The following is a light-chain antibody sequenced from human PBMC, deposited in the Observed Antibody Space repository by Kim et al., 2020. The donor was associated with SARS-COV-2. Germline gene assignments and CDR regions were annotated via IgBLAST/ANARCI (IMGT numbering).Light chain of an antibody. CDR1: RDIANY. CDR3: QQYNGYPHT. V-gene: IGKV1-16*01. Sequence: SAALGDRVTFTCRASRDIANYLAWFQLKPGKAPKSLIYCASTVRSGVPPRFSGSGSGTDFTLTISSVQPEDFATYYCQQYNGYPHTFGQGTKLEI. CDR2: CAS. J-gene: IGKJ2*01.